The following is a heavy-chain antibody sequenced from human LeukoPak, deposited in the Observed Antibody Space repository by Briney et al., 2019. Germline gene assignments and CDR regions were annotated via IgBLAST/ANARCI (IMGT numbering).Heavy chain of an antibody. J-gene: IGHJ4*02. CDR1: GYTFTSYG. CDR2: ISVSNGNT. Sequence: ASVKVSCKASGYTFTSYGITWVRQAPGQGLEWMGWISVSNGNTNYAQKFQGRVTMTTDTSTSTAYMELRSLRSDDTAVYYCARHNYSSGYYSDYFDYWGQGTLVTVSS. D-gene: IGHD3-22*01. CDR3: ARHNYSSGYYSDYFDY. V-gene: IGHV1-18*01.